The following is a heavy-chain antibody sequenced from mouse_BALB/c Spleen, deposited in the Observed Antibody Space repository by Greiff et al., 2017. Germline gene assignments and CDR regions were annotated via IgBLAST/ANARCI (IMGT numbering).Heavy chain of an antibody. CDR1: GFTFSSYA. CDR3: ARHGSSAWFAY. V-gene: IGHV5-6-5*01. CDR2: ISSGGST. Sequence: EVKVVESGGGLVKPGGSLKLSCAASGFTFSSYAMSWVRQTPEKRLEWVASISSGGSTYYPDSVKGRFTISRDNARNILYLQMSSLRSEDTAMYYCARHGSSAWFAYWGQGTLVTVSA. D-gene: IGHD1-1*01. J-gene: IGHJ3*01.